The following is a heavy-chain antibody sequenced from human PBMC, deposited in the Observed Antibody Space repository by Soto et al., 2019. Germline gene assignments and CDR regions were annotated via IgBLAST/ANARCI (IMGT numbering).Heavy chain of an antibody. J-gene: IGHJ5*02. V-gene: IGHV1-69*01. CDR1: GGTFSSYA. CDR2: IIPIFGTA. CDR3: ARVGLGLPDGSGSYGGWFHP. D-gene: IGHD3-10*01. Sequence: QVQLVQSGAEVKTPGSSVKVSCKASGGTFSSYAISWVRQAPGQGLEWMGGIIPIFGTANYAQKFQGRVTITADESTSTAYMELSSLRSEDTAVYYCARVGLGLPDGSGSYGGWFHPWGQGTLVTVSS.